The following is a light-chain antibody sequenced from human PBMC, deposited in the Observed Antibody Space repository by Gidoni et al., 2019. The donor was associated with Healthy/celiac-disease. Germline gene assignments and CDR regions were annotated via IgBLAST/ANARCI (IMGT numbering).Light chain of an antibody. V-gene: IGKV1-39*01. CDR3: QQSYSTPRT. CDR1: QSISSY. Sequence: DIQMTQSQSSRSASVGDRVTITCRASQSISSYLNWYQQKPGKAPKLLIYAASSLQSGVPSRFSGSGSGTDFTLTISSLQPEDFATYYCQQSYSTPRTFGGGTKVEIK. CDR2: AAS. J-gene: IGKJ4*01.